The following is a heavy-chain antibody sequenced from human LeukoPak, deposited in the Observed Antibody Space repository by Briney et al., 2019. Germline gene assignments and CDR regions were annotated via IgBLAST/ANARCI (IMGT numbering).Heavy chain of an antibody. Sequence: GESLKISCKGSGYSFAAYWIGWVRQMPGKGLEWMGSIFPGDPDTRYSPSFQGQVTISADKSISTAYLQWSSLKASDTAMYYCARRDGYNSFDYWGQGTLVTVSS. CDR1: GYSFAAYW. D-gene: IGHD5-24*01. CDR3: ARRDGYNSFDY. J-gene: IGHJ4*02. V-gene: IGHV5-51*01. CDR2: IFPGDPDT.